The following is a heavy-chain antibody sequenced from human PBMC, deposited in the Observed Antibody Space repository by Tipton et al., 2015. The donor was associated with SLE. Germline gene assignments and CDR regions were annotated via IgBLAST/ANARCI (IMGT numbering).Heavy chain of an antibody. Sequence: SLRLSCAASGFTFSTYAMSWVRQAPGKGLEWVSAISGSGGSTYYADSVKGRFTISRDNSKNTLYLQMNSLRAEDTAVYYCARDVTMVQGALDYWGQGTLVTVSS. D-gene: IGHD3-10*01. CDR1: GFTFSTYA. J-gene: IGHJ4*02. V-gene: IGHV3-23*01. CDR2: ISGSGGST. CDR3: ARDVTMVQGALDY.